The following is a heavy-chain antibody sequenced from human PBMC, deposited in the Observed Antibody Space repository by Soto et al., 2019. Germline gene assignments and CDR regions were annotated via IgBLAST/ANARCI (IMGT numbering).Heavy chain of an antibody. D-gene: IGHD3-3*01. CDR1: GLNFDDFA. CDR3: AKGRYDFWSPYYFDS. CDR2: ITWNSRVL. J-gene: IGHJ4*02. Sequence: EVQLVESGGRLVQPGRSLRLSCVGTGLNFDDFAMHWVRQAPGKGLEWVSGITWNSRVLAYADSVKGRFTISRDNARNSLYLQMDSLRDDETALYYCAKGRYDFWSPYYFDSWGQGTLVTVSS. V-gene: IGHV3-9*01.